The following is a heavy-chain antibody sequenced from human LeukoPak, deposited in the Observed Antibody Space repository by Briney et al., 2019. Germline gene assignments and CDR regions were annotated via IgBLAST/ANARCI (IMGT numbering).Heavy chain of an antibody. Sequence: GGSLRLSCAASGFTLSSHWMTWVRQAPGKGLEWVANINQDGSARYYVDSVKGRFTISRDNAKNSMYLQMNSLRAEDTAVYYCARWEIRGTAHQLDYWGQGTLVTVSS. CDR1: GFTLSSHW. CDR2: INQDGSAR. J-gene: IGHJ4*02. V-gene: IGHV3-7*01. CDR3: ARWEIRGTAHQLDY. D-gene: IGHD1-7*01.